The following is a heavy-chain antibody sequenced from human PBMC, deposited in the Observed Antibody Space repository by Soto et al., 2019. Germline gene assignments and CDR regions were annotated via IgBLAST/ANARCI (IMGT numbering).Heavy chain of an antibody. CDR1: GYSISSGYY. V-gene: IGHV4-38-2*01. D-gene: IGHD3-10*01. CDR3: ARVSPGVIYYYGMDV. CDR2: IYHSGST. J-gene: IGHJ6*02. Sequence: SETLSLTCAVSGYSISSGYYWGWIRQPPGKGLEWIGSIYHSGSTYYNPSPKSRVTISVDTSKNQFSLKLSSVTAADTAVYYCARVSPGVIYYYGMDVWGQGTTVTVSS.